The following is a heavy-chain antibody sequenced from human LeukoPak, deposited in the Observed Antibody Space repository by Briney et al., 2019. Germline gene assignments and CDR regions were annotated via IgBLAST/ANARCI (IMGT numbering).Heavy chain of an antibody. D-gene: IGHD2-15*01. CDR2: MSYDGSNK. V-gene: IGHV3-30*04. J-gene: IGHJ6*02. CDR1: GFTFSSYA. Sequence: GGSLRLSCAASGFTFSSYAMHWVRQAPGKGLEWVAVMSYDGSNKYYADSVKGRFTISRDNSKNTLYLQMNSLRAEDTALYHCARYRSGGSCYGMDVWGQGTTVTVSS. CDR3: ARYRSGGSCYGMDV.